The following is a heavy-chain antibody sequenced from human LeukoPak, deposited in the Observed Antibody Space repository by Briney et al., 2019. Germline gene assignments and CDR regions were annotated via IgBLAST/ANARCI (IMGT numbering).Heavy chain of an antibody. J-gene: IGHJ4*02. Sequence: SETLSLTCTVSGDSISSSSSYWGWIRQPPGEGLEWIGSIYYSGSTYYNPSVKSRVTISVDTSKNQFSVRLSSVTAADTAVYYCAGSRRQVRDYDSGSYFKPSYYFDYWGQGTLVTVSS. D-gene: IGHD3-22*01. V-gene: IGHV4-39*07. CDR3: AGSRRQVRDYDSGSYFKPSYYFDY. CDR2: IYYSGST. CDR1: GDSISSSSSY.